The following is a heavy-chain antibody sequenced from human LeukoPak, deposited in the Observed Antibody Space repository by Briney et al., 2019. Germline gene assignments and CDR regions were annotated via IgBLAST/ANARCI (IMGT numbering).Heavy chain of an antibody. CDR3: ARHHLAPSNWFDP. CDR2: IYTSGTT. Sequence: PSETLSLTCTVSGGSIISYYWSWIRQPPGKGLEWIGYIYTSGTTGYNPSLKSRVTMSVDTSKNQFSLKLGSVTAADTAVYYCARHHLAPSNWFDPWGQGTLVTVSS. CDR1: GGSIISYY. J-gene: IGHJ5*02. V-gene: IGHV4-4*09.